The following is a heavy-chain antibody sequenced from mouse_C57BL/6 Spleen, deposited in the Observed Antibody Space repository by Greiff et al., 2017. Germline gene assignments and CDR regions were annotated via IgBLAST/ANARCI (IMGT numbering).Heavy chain of an antibody. Sequence: EVKLVESGGGLVKPGGSLKLSCAASGFTFSSYTMSWVRQTPEKRLEWVATISGGGGNTYYPDSVKGRFTISRDNAKNTLYLQLSSLRSEDTALYYCARVYYDYDLFGYWGQGTTLTVSS. V-gene: IGHV5-9*01. CDR3: ARVYYDYDLFGY. CDR1: GFTFSSYT. D-gene: IGHD2-4*01. CDR2: ISGGGGNT. J-gene: IGHJ2*01.